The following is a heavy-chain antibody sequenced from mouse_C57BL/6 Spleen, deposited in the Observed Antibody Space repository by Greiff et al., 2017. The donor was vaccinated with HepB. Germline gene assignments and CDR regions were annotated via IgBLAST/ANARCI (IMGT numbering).Heavy chain of an antibody. D-gene: IGHD1-1*01. CDR1: GFTFTDYY. Sequence: EVMLVESGGGLVQPGGSLSLSCAASGFTFTDYYMSWVRQPPGKALEWLGFIRNKANGYTTEYSASVKGRFTISRDNSQSILYLQMNALRAEDSATYYCVRSLHYYGSRYWYVDVWGTGTTVTVSS. CDR2: IRNKANGYTT. CDR3: VRSLHYYGSRYWYVDV. V-gene: IGHV7-3*01. J-gene: IGHJ1*03.